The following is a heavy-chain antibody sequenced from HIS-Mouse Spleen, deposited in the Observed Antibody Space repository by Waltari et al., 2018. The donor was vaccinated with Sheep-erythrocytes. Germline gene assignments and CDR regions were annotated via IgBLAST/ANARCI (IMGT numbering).Heavy chain of an antibody. CDR1: GFTFRSFS. V-gene: IGHV3-21*01. CDR2: ISSSSSYI. D-gene: IGHD1-26*01. CDR3: ARVASGATFDY. Sequence: EVQLVESGGGLVKPGGSLRLSCAASGFTFRSFSMTCVRQAPGKGLEWVSSISSSSSYIYYADSVKGRFTISRDNAKNSLYLQMNSLRAEDTAVYYCARVASGATFDYWGQGTLVTVSS. J-gene: IGHJ4*02.